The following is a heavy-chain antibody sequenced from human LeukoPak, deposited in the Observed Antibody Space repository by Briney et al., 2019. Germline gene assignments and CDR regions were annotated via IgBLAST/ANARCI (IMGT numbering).Heavy chain of an antibody. CDR2: ISGSGGST. V-gene: IGHV3-23*01. CDR3: ARYLGGNSYYFDY. D-gene: IGHD4-23*01. CDR1: GFTFSSYA. J-gene: IGHJ4*02. Sequence: GGSLRLSCAASGFTFSSYAMSWVRQAPGKGLEWVSTISGSGGSTYYADSVKGRFTISRDNSKNTLYLQMNSLRGGDTAVHYCARYLGGNSYYFDYWGQGTLVTVSS.